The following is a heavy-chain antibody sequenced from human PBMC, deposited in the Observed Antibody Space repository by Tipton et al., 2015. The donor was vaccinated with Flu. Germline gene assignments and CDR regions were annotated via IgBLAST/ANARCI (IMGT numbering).Heavy chain of an antibody. V-gene: IGHV4-4*07. J-gene: IGHJ6*04. CDR3: ARHGPATHPYDILTGYYSPVDV. CDR1: GGSISSYY. D-gene: IGHD3-9*01. CDR2: IYTSGST. Sequence: TLSLTCTVSGGSISSYYWSWIRQPAGKGLEWIGRIYTSGSTNYNPSLKSRVTMSVDTSKNQFSLKLSSVTAADTAVYYCARHGPATHPYDILTGYYSPVDVWGKGTTVTVSS.